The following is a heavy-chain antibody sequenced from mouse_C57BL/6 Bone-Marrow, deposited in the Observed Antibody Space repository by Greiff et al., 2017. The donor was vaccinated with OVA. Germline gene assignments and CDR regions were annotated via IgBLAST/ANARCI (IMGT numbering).Heavy chain of an antibody. J-gene: IGHJ3*01. Sequence: QVQLQQSGPELVKPGASVKISCKASGYTFTDYYINWVKQRPGQGLEWIGRIYPGSGNTKYNEKFKGKATLTVDTSSSTAYMQLSSLTSEDSAVYFCARSSSNYYGSSFAYWGQGTLVTVSA. D-gene: IGHD1-1*01. V-gene: IGHV1-84*01. CDR2: IYPGSGNT. CDR3: ARSSSNYYGSSFAY. CDR1: GYTFTDYY.